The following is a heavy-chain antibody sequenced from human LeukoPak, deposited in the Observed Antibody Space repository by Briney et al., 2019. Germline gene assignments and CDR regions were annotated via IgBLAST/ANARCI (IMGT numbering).Heavy chain of an antibody. CDR1: GFTFSRYW. CDR2: IKEDGSEK. D-gene: IGHD5-24*01. CDR3: ARDPNGYKYFDY. J-gene: IGHJ4*02. Sequence: GGSLRLSCAVSGFTFSRYWMNWVRQAPGKGLEWVANIKEDGSEKYYVDSVKGRFTLSRDNTKNLLYLQMNSLRAEDTAVYYCARDPNGYKYFDYWGQGTLVTVSS. V-gene: IGHV3-7*01.